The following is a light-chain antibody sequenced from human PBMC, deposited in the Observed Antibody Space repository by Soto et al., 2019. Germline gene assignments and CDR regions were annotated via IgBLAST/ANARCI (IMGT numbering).Light chain of an antibody. CDR3: SSYTSSSTLV. V-gene: IGLV2-14*01. CDR1: SSDVGGYNY. CDR2: DVS. J-gene: IGLJ3*02. Sequence: QSALTQPASVSGSPGQSITISCTGTSSDVGGYNYVSWYQQHPGKAPKLMIYDVSNRPSGVSNCFSGSTSGNTAPLTISGLQAEDEADYYCSSYTSSSTLVFGGGTKVTVL.